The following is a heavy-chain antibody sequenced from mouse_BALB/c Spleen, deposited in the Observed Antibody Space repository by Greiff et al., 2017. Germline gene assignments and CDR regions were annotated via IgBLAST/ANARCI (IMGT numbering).Heavy chain of an antibody. Sequence: EVQGVESGGGLVKPGGSLKLSCAASGFTFSDYYMYWVRQTPEKRLEWVATISDGGSYTYYPDSVKGRFTISRDNAKNNLYLQMSSLKSEDTAMYYCARDGDYDGSSYGAFDYWGQGTTRTGSS. CDR2: ISDGGSYT. CDR3: ARDGDYDGSSYGAFDY. D-gene: IGHD1-1*01. V-gene: IGHV5-4*02. J-gene: IGHJ2*01. CDR1: GFTFSDYY.